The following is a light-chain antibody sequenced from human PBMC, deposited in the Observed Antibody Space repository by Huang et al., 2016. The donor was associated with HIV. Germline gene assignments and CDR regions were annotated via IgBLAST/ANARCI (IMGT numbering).Light chain of an antibody. CDR3: QQYGDSPIT. CDR1: QSVRSNY. V-gene: IGKV3-20*01. CDR2: DAS. Sequence: ETVLTQSPGTLSLSPGERATLSCRASQSVRSNYLAWYQQKPGQSPRLLFYDASRRAAGIPDRFSGGGSGTDFTLTISRLEAEDFAMYYCQQYGDSPITFGQGTRLEIK. J-gene: IGKJ5*01.